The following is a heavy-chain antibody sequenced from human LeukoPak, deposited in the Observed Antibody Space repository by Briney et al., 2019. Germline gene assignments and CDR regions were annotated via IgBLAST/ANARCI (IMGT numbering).Heavy chain of an antibody. CDR2: IYYSGST. V-gene: IGHV4-39*01. D-gene: IGHD5-18*01. CDR3: ARRHRGYSYGYGDY. J-gene: IGHJ4*02. Sequence: SETLSLTCTVSGGSISSSSYYWGWILQPPGKGLEWIGSIYYSGSTYYNPSLKSRVTISVDTSKNQFSLKLSSVTAADTAVYYCARRHRGYSYGYGDYWGQGTLVTVSS. CDR1: GGSISSSSYY.